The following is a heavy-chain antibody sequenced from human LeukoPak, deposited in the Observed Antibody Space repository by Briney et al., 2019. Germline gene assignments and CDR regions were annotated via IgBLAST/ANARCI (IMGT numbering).Heavy chain of an antibody. D-gene: IGHD3-22*01. Sequence: GGSLRLSCAASGFSFDDYAMHWVRQAPGKGLEWVSGISWNSGNIGYADSVKGRFTISRDNAKNSLYLQMNSLRAEDTALYYCAKDIIGTTSGYFGYWGQGTLVTVSS. V-gene: IGHV3-9*01. CDR2: ISWNSGNI. CDR3: AKDIIGTTSGYFGY. J-gene: IGHJ4*02. CDR1: GFSFDDYA.